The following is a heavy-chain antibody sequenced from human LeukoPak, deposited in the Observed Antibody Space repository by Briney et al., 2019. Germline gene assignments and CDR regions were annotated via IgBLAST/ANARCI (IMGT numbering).Heavy chain of an antibody. CDR1: GFTFSSYS. Sequence: GGSLRLSYAASGFTFSSYSMNWVRQAPGKGLEWLSYISSTSSAIYYADSLKGRFTISRDNAKNSLYLQMDSLRAEDTAVYYCARVIESYGDSAYWGQGTLVTVSS. CDR2: ISSTSSAI. D-gene: IGHD3-16*01. J-gene: IGHJ4*02. V-gene: IGHV3-48*04. CDR3: ARVIESYGDSAY.